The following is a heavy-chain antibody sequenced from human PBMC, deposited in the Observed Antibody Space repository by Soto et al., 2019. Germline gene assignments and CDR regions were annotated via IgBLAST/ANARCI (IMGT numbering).Heavy chain of an antibody. J-gene: IGHJ6*02. V-gene: IGHV1-46*01. CDR3: AGRREDFWARSYYYYYGMDV. Sequence: QVQVVQSGAEVKKPGASVRVPCKASGDTFSNYYVNWARQAPGQGLEWVGIINPSGGSAKYAQKFQGRVTMTRDTSTSTVYMELSSLRSEDTAVYYCAGRREDFWARSYYYYYGMDVWGQGTTVTVS. CDR1: GDTFSNYY. CDR2: INPSGGSA. D-gene: IGHD3-3*01.